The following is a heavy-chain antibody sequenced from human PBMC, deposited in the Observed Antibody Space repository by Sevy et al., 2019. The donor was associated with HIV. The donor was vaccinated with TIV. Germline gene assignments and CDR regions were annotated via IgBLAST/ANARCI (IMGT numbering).Heavy chain of an antibody. Sequence: GGSLRLSCAASGFSFGTYAMHWVRQGPGKGLEWVAVIWYDGTKQYYADSVKGRFTISRDNSKNTVYLHMNALRAEDKADYYCAKEQGEEISFENVLRSLEWLYNGKSIDYWGQGTLVTVSS. CDR1: GFSFGTYA. CDR2: IWYDGTKQ. V-gene: IGHV3-33*03. D-gene: IGHD3-3*01. CDR3: AKEQGEEISFENVLRSLEWLYNGKSIDY. J-gene: IGHJ4*02.